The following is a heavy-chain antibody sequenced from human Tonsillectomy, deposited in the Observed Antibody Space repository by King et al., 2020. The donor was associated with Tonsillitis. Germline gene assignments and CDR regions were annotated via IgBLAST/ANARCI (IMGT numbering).Heavy chain of an antibody. Sequence: VQLVESGGGVVQPERSLRLSCAASGFTFSSYAMHWVRQAPGKGPEWVAIISYDGSNKYYADSVKGRFTISRDNSKNTLYLQMNSLRAEDTAVYYCARDGVTEAVAGIFSTHDYWGQGTLVTVSS. V-gene: IGHV3-30-3*01. CDR1: GFTFSSYA. D-gene: IGHD6-19*01. CDR2: ISYDGSNK. J-gene: IGHJ4*02. CDR3: ARDGVTEAVAGIFSTHDY.